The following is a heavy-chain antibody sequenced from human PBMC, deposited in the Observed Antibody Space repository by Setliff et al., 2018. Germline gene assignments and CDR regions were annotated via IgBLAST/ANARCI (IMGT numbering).Heavy chain of an antibody. CDR2: VRFDGSYK. CDR1: GFVFGTYG. Sequence: PGGSLRLSCAASGFVFGTYGMHWVRQAPGKGLDWVASVRFDGSYKVYADSVKGRFTISRDNSENTLYLQIDSLRADDTAVYYCAKVLGGFLDYWGQGTLVTVSS. V-gene: IGHV3-30*02. CDR3: AKVLGGFLDY. J-gene: IGHJ4*02. D-gene: IGHD3-16*01.